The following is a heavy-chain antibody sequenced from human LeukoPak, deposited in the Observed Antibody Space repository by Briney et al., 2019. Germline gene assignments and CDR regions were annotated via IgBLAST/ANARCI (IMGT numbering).Heavy chain of an antibody. V-gene: IGHV4-59*01. D-gene: IGHD3-22*01. CDR2: IYYSGST. CDR1: GGSISIYH. CDR3: ARGYYDNSGYYPDYYYGMDV. J-gene: IGHJ6*02. Sequence: PSETLSLTCTVSGGSISIYHWSWIRQPPGKGLEWIGFIYYSGSTSYNPSLKSRVTISVDTSKNQFSLKLSSVTAADTAVYYCARGYYDNSGYYPDYYYGMDVWGQGTTVTVSS.